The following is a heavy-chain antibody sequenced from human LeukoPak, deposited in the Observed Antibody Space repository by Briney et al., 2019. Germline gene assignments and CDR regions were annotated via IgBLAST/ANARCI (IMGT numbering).Heavy chain of an antibody. D-gene: IGHD3-22*01. CDR3: ARGGKYYYDSSGPEDWFDP. Sequence: SGTLSLTCAVYGGSFSGYYWSWIRQPPGKGLEWIGEINHSGSTNYNPSLKSRVTISVDTSKNQFSLKLSSVTAADTAVYYCARGGKYYYDSSGPEDWFDPWGQGTLVTVSS. CDR1: GGSFSGYY. CDR2: INHSGST. J-gene: IGHJ5*02. V-gene: IGHV4-34*01.